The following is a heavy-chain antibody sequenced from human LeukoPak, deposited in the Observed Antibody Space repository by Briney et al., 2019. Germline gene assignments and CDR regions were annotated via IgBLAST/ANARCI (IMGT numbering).Heavy chain of an antibody. CDR1: GGSISSYY. J-gene: IGHJ2*01. V-gene: IGHV4-59*01. D-gene: IGHD2-2*01. Sequence: SETLSLTCTVSGGSISSYYWSWIRQPPGKGLEWIGYIYYSGSTNYDPSLKSRVTISVDTSKNQFSLKLSSVTAADTAVYYCARDRPQYCSSTSCLRDWYFDLWGRGTLVTVSS. CDR3: ARDRPQYCSSTSCLRDWYFDL. CDR2: IYYSGST.